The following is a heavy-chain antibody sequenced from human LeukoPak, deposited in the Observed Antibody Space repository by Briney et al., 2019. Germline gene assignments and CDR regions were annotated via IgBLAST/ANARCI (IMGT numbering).Heavy chain of an antibody. CDR3: AKDRETTASGTFDY. J-gene: IGHJ4*02. D-gene: IGHD6-13*01. V-gene: IGHV3-74*01. CDR2: INSDGSST. CDR1: GFTFSIYW. Sequence: GGSLRLSCAASGFTFSIYWVHWVRQAPGKGLVWVSSINSDGSSTSYADSVKGRFTISRDNSNNTLYLQMNSLRVEDTGVYYCAKDRETTASGTFDYWGQGTLVTVSS.